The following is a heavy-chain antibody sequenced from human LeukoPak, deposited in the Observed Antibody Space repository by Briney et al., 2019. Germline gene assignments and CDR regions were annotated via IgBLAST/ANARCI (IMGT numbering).Heavy chain of an antibody. V-gene: IGHV3-21*01. Sequence: PGRSLRLSCAASGFIFSNYAMHWVRQAPGKGLEWVSSISSSSSYIYYADSVKGRFTISRDNAKNSLYLQMNSLRAEDTAVYYCARDYSKNWFDPWGQGTLVTVSS. CDR1: GFIFSNYA. CDR2: ISSSSSYI. J-gene: IGHJ5*02. D-gene: IGHD2-21*01. CDR3: ARDYSKNWFDP.